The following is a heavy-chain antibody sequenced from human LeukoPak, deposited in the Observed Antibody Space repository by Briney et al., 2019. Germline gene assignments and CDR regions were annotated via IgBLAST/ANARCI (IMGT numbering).Heavy chain of an antibody. J-gene: IGHJ4*02. CDR3: ARVSDFWSGKSFDY. D-gene: IGHD3-3*01. CDR1: GYTFTGYY. Sequence: ASVKVSCKASGYTFTGYYMRWVRQAPGQGLEWMGWINPNSGGTNYAQKFQGRVTMTRDTSISTAYMELSRLRSDDTAVYYCARVSDFWSGKSFDYWGQGTLVTVSS. V-gene: IGHV1-2*02. CDR2: INPNSGGT.